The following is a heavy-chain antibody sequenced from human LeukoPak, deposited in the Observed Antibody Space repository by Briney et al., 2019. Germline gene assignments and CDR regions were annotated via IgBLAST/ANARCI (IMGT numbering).Heavy chain of an antibody. J-gene: IGHJ4*02. CDR2: IYHSGTT. CDR3: VGWGVYSSSSQH. CDR1: GYSISNNYY. V-gene: IGHV4-38-2*02. Sequence: SETLSLTCTVSGYSISNNYYWGWIRQPPGKGLESIGSIYHSGTTYYNPSLKSRVTISVDTSKSQFSLKLSSVTAADTAVYYCVGWGVYSSSSQHWGQGTLVTVSS. D-gene: IGHD6-6*01.